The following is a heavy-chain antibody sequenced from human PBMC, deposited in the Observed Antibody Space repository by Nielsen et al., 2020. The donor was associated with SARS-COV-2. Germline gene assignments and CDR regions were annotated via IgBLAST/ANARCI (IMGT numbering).Heavy chain of an antibody. CDR3: ARHARDQLLKNFDY. CDR2: IYYSGST. V-gene: IGHV4-39*01. D-gene: IGHD2-2*01. CDR1: GGSISSSSYY. Sequence: SETLSLTCTVSGGSISSSSYYWGWIRQPPGKGLEWIGSIYYSGSTYYNPSLKSRVTISVDTSKNQFSLKLSSVTAADTAVYYCARHARDQLLKNFDYWGQGTLVTVSS. J-gene: IGHJ4*02.